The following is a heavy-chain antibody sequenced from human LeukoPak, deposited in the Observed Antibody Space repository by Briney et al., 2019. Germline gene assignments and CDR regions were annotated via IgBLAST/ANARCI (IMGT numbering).Heavy chain of an antibody. J-gene: IGHJ3*02. CDR2: IRSKTHGGTT. V-gene: IGHV3-49*04. D-gene: IGHD1-26*01. CDR3: ITDPGEWEPI. CDR1: GFTFGDYA. Sequence: PGGSLRLSCTASGFTFGDYAMSWVRQAPGKGLEWVGFIRSKTHGGTTEFAAPVKGRFSISRDDSKRIAYLQMNSLETEDIAVYYCITDPGEWEPIWGQGTMVTVSS.